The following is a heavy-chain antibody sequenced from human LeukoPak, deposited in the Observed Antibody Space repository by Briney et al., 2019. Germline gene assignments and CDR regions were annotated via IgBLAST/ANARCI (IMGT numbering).Heavy chain of an antibody. CDR2: INHSGRT. Sequence: SETLSLTCGVYGESFSGDFWTWLRQAPRKGLEWIGEINHSGRTNYSPSLTSRVTISVDTSMNQFSLQLRSVTAADTAVYYCARGQYDSGGYHYGIRAFYFDYWGQGILVTVSS. D-gene: IGHD3-22*01. J-gene: IGHJ4*02. CDR3: ARGQYDSGGYHYGIRAFYFDY. V-gene: IGHV4-34*01. CDR1: GESFSGDF.